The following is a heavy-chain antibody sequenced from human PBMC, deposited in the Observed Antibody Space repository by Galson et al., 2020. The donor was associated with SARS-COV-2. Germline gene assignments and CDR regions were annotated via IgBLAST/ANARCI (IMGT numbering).Heavy chain of an antibody. J-gene: IGHJ4*02. D-gene: IGHD6-13*01. V-gene: IGHV3-23*01. CDR2: ISSNGDTT. CDR3: AGYSTSWSVGY. CDR1: RFTFSTYA. Sequence: GGSLRLSCAASRFTFSTYAMGWVRQGPGKGLELVSTISSNGDTTAYADSVKGRFTISRDNSKNTLYLRLNSLRPEDTAVYYCAGYSTSWSVGYWGQGTRITVAS.